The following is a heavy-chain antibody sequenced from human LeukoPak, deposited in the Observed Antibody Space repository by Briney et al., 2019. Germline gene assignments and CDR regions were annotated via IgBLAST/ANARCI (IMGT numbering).Heavy chain of an antibody. CDR3: AGPMYYGGFDI. CDR1: GGSISSGNW. D-gene: IGHD2-21*01. CDR2: IYHSGST. V-gene: IGHV4-4*02. J-gene: IGHJ3*02. Sequence: SETLSLTCAVSGGSISSGNWWSWVRQPPGKGLEWIGEIYHSGSTNYNPSLKSRVTISVDRSKNQFSLRLSSVTAADTAVYYCAGPMYYGGFDIWGQGTMVTVSS.